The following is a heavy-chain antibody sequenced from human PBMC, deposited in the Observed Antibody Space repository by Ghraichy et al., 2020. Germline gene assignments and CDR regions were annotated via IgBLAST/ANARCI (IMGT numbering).Heavy chain of an antibody. CDR2: INHSGST. Sequence: SETLSLTCAVYGGSFSGYYWSWIRQPPGKGLEWIGEINHSGSTNYNPSLKSRVTISVDTSKNQFSLKLSSVTAADTAVYYCARDDSSGRLTHFDYWGQGTLVTVSS. D-gene: IGHD3-22*01. V-gene: IGHV4-34*01. CDR3: ARDDSSGRLTHFDY. CDR1: GGSFSGYY. J-gene: IGHJ4*02.